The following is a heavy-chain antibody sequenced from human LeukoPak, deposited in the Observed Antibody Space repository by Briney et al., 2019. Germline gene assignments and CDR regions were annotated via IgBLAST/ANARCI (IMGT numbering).Heavy chain of an antibody. CDR1: GFTFSSYA. CDR2: ISYDGSNK. D-gene: IGHD3-22*01. Sequence: GGSLRLSCAASGFTFSSYAMHWVRQAPGKGLEWVAVISYDGSNKYYADSVKGRFTISRDNSKNTLYLQMNSLRAEDTALYHCARVRYYDSAGRVKSGMDVWGQGTTVTVSS. J-gene: IGHJ6*02. CDR3: ARVRYYDSAGRVKSGMDV. V-gene: IGHV3-30-3*01.